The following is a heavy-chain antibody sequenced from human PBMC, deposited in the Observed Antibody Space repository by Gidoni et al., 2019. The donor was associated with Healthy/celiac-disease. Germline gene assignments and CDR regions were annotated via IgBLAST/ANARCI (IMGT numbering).Heavy chain of an antibody. V-gene: IGHV3-15*07. D-gene: IGHD1-26*01. CDR2: IKSKTDGGTT. CDR3: TTGGSYYFYYYYYMDV. Sequence: EVQLVESGGGLVKPGGSLRLSCAAYGFTFSNACMNWVRQAPGKGLEWVGRIKSKTDGGTTDYAAPVKGRFTISRDDSKNTLYLQMNSLKTEDTAVYYCTTGGSYYFYYYYYMDVWGKGTTVTVSS. J-gene: IGHJ6*03. CDR1: GFTFSNAC.